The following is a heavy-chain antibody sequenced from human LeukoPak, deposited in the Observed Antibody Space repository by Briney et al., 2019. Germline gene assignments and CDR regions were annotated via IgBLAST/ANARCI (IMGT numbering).Heavy chain of an antibody. Sequence: PGGSLRLSCAASGFSFNQHSMSWIRQAPGKGLEWLSYISRNGGAVHYANTVEGRFTISRDNAKNSLNLQMNGLRADDTAVYFCARASPRIGGFDSWGRGTLVTVSS. CDR3: ARASPRIGGFDS. J-gene: IGHJ4*02. CDR2: ISRNGGAV. V-gene: IGHV3-11*01. CDR1: GFSFNQHS.